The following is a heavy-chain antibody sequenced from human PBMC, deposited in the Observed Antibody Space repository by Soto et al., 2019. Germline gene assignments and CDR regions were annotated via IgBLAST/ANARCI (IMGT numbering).Heavy chain of an antibody. J-gene: IGHJ4*02. D-gene: IGHD6-19*01. V-gene: IGHV3-30-3*01. Sequence: QVQLVESGGGVVQPGRSLRLSCAASGFTFSSYAMHWVRQAPGKGLEWVTVISYDGSNKYYADSVKGRFSISRDNSKNLVILQMNSLGAEDTAVYYSARGQWLLHPDYWGQGTLVTVSS. CDR2: ISYDGSNK. CDR1: GFTFSSYA. CDR3: ARGQWLLHPDY.